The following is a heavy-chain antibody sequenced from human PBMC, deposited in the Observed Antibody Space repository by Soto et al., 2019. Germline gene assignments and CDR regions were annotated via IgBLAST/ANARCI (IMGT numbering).Heavy chain of an antibody. J-gene: IGHJ3*02. Sequence: GGSLRLSCATSGFTFSSYWMSWVRQAPGKGLEWVANIKQDGSEKYYVDSVKGRFTISRDNAKNSLYLQMNSLRAEDTAVYYCERDLHDSMADAFDIWGPGTMVTVSS. D-gene: IGHD3-16*01. V-gene: IGHV3-7*01. CDR2: IKQDGSEK. CDR1: GFTFSSYW. CDR3: ERDLHDSMADAFDI.